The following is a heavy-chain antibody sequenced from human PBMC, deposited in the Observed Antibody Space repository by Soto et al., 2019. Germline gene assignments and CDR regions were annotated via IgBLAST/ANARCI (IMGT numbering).Heavy chain of an antibody. CDR2: IIPIFGTA. CDR1: GGTFSSYA. D-gene: IGHD2-21*01. CDR3: AREKRTVTPLCYYYGMDV. V-gene: IGHV1-69*13. Sequence: GASVKVSCKASGGTFSSYAISWVRQAPGQGLEWMGGIIPIFGTANYAQKFQGRVTITADESTSTAYMELSSLISEDTAVFYCAREKRTVTPLCYYYGMDVWGQGTTVTVSS. J-gene: IGHJ6*02.